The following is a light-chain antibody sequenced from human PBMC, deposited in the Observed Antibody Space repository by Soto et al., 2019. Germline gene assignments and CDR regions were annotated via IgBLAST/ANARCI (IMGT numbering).Light chain of an antibody. J-gene: IGLJ3*02. V-gene: IGLV1-44*01. CDR3: PSWDDSLNGWV. CDR1: SSNIGSNT. Sequence: QSVLTQPPSASGTPGQRVTISCSGSSSNIGSNTVNWYQHLPGTAPKLLIYSNNQRPSGVPDRFSGSKSGTSASLAISGLQSEDEADYYCPSWDDSLNGWVFGGGTKVTVL. CDR2: SNN.